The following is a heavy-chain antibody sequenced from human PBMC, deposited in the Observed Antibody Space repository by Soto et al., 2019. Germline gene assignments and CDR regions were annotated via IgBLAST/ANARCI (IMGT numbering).Heavy chain of an antibody. Sequence: GASVKVSCKASGYTFTSYGISWVRQAPGQGLEWMGWISAYNGNTNYAQKLQGRVTMTTDTSTSTAFMELSSLRSDDTAVYYCAIPAVTNNYYYGMDVWGQGTTVTVSS. D-gene: IGHD4-4*01. J-gene: IGHJ6*02. CDR2: ISAYNGNT. V-gene: IGHV1-18*04. CDR3: AIPAVTNNYYYGMDV. CDR1: GYTFTSYG.